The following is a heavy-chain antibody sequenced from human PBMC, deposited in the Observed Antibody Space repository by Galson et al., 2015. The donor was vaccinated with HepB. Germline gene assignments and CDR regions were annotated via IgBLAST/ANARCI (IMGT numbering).Heavy chain of an antibody. V-gene: IGHV3-30*18. CDR1: GLTFSSYG. CDR2: ISYDGSNK. J-gene: IGHJ5*02. CDR3: AKDRVLWGRNSRWFDP. D-gene: IGHD7-27*01. Sequence: SLRLSCAASGLTFSSYGMHWVRQAPGKGLEWVAVISYDGSNKYYADSVKGRFTISRDNSKNTLYLQMNSLRAEDTAVYYCAKDRVLWGRNSRWFDPWGQGTLVTVSS.